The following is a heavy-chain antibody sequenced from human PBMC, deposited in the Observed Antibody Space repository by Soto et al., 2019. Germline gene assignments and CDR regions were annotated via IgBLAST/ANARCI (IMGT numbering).Heavy chain of an antibody. V-gene: IGHV3-23*01. CDR2: ISGSGGST. D-gene: IGHD1-26*01. CDR1: GFSFDSYA. J-gene: IGHJ4*02. Sequence: GGSLRLSCAASGFSFDSYAMSWVRQAPGMGLEWVSSISGSGGSTHYAESVKGRFTISRDDSKDTLYLQMNTLRAEDTARYYCAKATGLVGASHYFDYWGQGTLVTV. CDR3: AKATGLVGASHYFDY.